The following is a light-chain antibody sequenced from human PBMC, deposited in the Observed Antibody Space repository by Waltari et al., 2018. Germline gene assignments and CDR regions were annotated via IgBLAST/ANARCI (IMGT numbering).Light chain of an antibody. CDR1: SPRSHS. CDR2: GKN. Sequence: SSELTQDPAVSVALGQTVRITCQGDSPRSHSASRYQQKPGQAHVLFIYGKNNRPSGIPDRFSGSSSGNTASLTITGAQAEDEADYYCNSRDSSGNHLVFGGGTKLTVL. J-gene: IGLJ2*01. CDR3: NSRDSSGNHLV. V-gene: IGLV3-19*01.